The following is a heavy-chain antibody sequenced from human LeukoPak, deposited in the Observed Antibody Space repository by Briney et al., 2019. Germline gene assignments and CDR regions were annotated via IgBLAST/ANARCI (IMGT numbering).Heavy chain of an antibody. CDR2: IYYSGST. CDR3: ARARWELPGLFDY. Sequence: SQTLSLTCTVSGGSISSGGYYWSWIRQHPGKGLEWIGYIYYSGSTYYNPSLKSRVTISVDTSKKQFSLKLSSVTAADTAVYYCARARWELPGLFDYWGQGTLVTVSS. J-gene: IGHJ4*02. V-gene: IGHV4-31*03. CDR1: GGSISSGGYY. D-gene: IGHD1-26*01.